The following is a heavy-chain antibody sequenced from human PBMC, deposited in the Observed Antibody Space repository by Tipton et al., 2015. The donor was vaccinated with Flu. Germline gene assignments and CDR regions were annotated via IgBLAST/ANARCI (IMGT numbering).Heavy chain of an antibody. CDR3: AKDGWDTSGWYPFDY. J-gene: IGHJ4*02. V-gene: IGHV3-30*02. Sequence: SLRLSCAASRFTFSGYGMHWVRQAPGKGLEWVAFIRHDGSDKYYADSVKGRSTISRDDSKNALYLLMSSLRPEDTAVYYCAKDGWDTSGWYPFDYWGQGTLVTVSA. CDR1: RFTFSGYG. D-gene: IGHD6-19*01. CDR2: IRHDGSDK.